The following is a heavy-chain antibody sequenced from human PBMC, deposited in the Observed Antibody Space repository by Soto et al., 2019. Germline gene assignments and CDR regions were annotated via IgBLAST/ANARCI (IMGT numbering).Heavy chain of an antibody. CDR2: ISGGSSYT. D-gene: IGHD2-21*01. V-gene: IGHV3-11*06. CDR1: GFSFGDSY. J-gene: IGHJ4*02. CDR3: AKTIVAASGYYFDH. Sequence: VQLVDSGGGLVKPGGSLRLACAAYGFSFGDSYMSWVRQAPGKGLEWLSYISGGSSYTNYADSVKGRFTISRDNAKRSLYLEMNSLRADDTAVYYCAKTIVAASGYYFDHWGQGNLVTVSS.